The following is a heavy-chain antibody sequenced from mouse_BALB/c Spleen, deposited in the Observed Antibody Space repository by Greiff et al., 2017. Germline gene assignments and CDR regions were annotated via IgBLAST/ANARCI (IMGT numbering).Heavy chain of an antibody. J-gene: IGHJ1*01. Sequence: EVKLVESGGGLVKPGGSLKLSCAASGFTFSDYYMYWVRQTPEKRLEWVAPISDGGSYTYYPDSVKGRFTISRDNAKNNLYLQMSSLKSEDTAMYYCARDYYGSRWYFDVWGAGTTVTVSS. CDR1: GFTFSDYY. CDR3: ARDYYGSRWYFDV. CDR2: ISDGGSYT. V-gene: IGHV5-4*02. D-gene: IGHD1-1*01.